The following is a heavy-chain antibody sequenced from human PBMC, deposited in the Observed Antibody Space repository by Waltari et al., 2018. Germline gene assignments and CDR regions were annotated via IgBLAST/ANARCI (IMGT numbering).Heavy chain of an antibody. Sequence: QVQLQESGPGLVKPSQTLSLTRTVSGGSISSGSYYWRWIRRPAGKGLEWIGYIYTRGSTNYNPSLKSRVTISVDTSKNQFSLKLSSVTAADTAVYYCARVRGRTGQGENDYWGQGTLVTVSS. V-gene: IGHV4-61*09. CDR3: ARVRGRTGQGENDY. D-gene: IGHD1-26*01. CDR2: IYTRGST. CDR1: GGSISSGSYY. J-gene: IGHJ4*02.